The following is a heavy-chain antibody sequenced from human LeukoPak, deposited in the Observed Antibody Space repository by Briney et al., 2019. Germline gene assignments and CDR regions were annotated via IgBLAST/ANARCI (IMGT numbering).Heavy chain of an antibody. CDR3: ARVYDKGDGYNN. D-gene: IGHD5-24*01. J-gene: IGHJ4*02. V-gene: IGHV3-73*01. CDR2: IRSKTHTYAT. Sequence: GGSLRLSCAASGFTFSGSAMHWVRQASGKGLEWVGRIRSKTHTYATAYAASVKGRFTISRDDSKNTAYLQMNSLKTEDTAVYYCARVYDKGDGYNNWGQGTLVTVSS. CDR1: GFTFSGSA.